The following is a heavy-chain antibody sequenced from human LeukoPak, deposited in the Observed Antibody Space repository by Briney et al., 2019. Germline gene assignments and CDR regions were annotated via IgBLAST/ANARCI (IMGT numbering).Heavy chain of an antibody. CDR1: GYTFTDYY. CDR3: ARSGCSRTTCPDY. V-gene: IGHV1-2*02. Sequence: ASVKVSRKPSGYTFTDYYIHWVRQAPGQGLEWMGWIIPSSGDTNYAQKFQGRVTMTRDTSISTAYMELTSLGYDDAAVYYCARSGCSRTTCPDYWGQGTLVAISS. D-gene: IGHD2-2*01. J-gene: IGHJ4*02. CDR2: IIPSSGDT.